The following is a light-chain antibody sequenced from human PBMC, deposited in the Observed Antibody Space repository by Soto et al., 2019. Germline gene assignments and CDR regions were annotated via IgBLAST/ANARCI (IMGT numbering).Light chain of an antibody. CDR1: SSDVGGYNY. Sequence: QSALAQPASVSGSPGQSITISCTGTSSDVGGYNYVSWYQQHPGKAPKLMIYEVSSRPSGVSNRFSGSKSGNTASLTISGLQAEDEADYYCSSYTSSSTPYVFGTGTKVTAL. CDR2: EVS. CDR3: SSYTSSSTPYV. J-gene: IGLJ1*01. V-gene: IGLV2-14*01.